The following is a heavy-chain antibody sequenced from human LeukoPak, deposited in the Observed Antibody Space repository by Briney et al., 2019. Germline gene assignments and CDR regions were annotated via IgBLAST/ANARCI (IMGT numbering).Heavy chain of an antibody. V-gene: IGHV6-1*01. CDR3: ATTPGSIFGVVRGYYYGMDV. J-gene: IGHJ6*02. CDR1: GDSVSSNSAA. CDR2: TYYRSKWYN. D-gene: IGHD3-3*01. Sequence: SQTLSLTCAISGDSVSSNSAAWNWIRQSPSRGLEWLGRTYYRSKWYNDYAVSVKSRITINPDTSKNQFSLKLSSVTAADTAVYYCATTPGSIFGVVRGYYYGMDVWGQGTTVTVSS.